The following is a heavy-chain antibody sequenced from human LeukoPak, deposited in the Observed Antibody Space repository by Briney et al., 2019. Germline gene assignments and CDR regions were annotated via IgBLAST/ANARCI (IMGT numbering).Heavy chain of an antibody. Sequence: PSETLSLTCAVYGGSFSGYYWSWIRQPPGKGLEWIGEINHSGSTSYNPSLKSRVTISVDTSKNQFSLKLSSVTAADTAVYYCARFIPATEYYFDYWGQGTLVTVSS. CDR3: ARFIPATEYYFDY. V-gene: IGHV4-34*01. D-gene: IGHD2-2*01. CDR1: GGSFSGYY. J-gene: IGHJ4*02. CDR2: INHSGST.